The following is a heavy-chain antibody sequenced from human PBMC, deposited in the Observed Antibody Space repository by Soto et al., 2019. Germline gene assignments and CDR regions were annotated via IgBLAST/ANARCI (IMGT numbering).Heavy chain of an antibody. J-gene: IGHJ6*03. CDR1: GFTFSSYS. D-gene: IGHD6-13*01. Sequence: GGSLRLSCAASGFTFSSYSMNWVRQAPGKGLEWVSYISSSSSTIYYADSVKGRFTISRDNAKNSLYLQMNSLRAEDTAVYYCARRPSYSSSWGDYYYYYMDVWGKGTTVTVSS. CDR3: ARRPSYSSSWGDYYYYYMDV. V-gene: IGHV3-48*01. CDR2: ISSSSSTI.